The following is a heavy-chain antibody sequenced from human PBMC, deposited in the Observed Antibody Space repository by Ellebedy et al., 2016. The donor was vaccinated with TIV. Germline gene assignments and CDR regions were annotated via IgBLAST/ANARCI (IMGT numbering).Heavy chain of an antibody. D-gene: IGHD2-15*01. Sequence: ASVKVSCKASGYTFTGYYMHWVRQAPGQGLEWMGWINPNSGGTNYAQKFQGRVTMTRDTSISTAYMDLSRLRSDDTAVYYCARDSDCSGGSCFAFCYWGQGTLVTVSS. CDR1: GYTFTGYY. CDR3: ARDSDCSGGSCFAFCY. V-gene: IGHV1-2*02. J-gene: IGHJ4*02. CDR2: INPNSGGT.